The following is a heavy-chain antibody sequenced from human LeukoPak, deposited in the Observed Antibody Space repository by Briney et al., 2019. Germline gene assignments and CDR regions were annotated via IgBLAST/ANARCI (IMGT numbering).Heavy chain of an antibody. V-gene: IGHV4-31*03. D-gene: IGHD2-2*01. CDR3: ARARWGDPAAIVWFDP. CDR2: IYYSGST. Sequence: PSQTLSLTCTVSGGSISSGGYYWSWICQHPGKGLEWIGYIYYSGSTYYNPSLKSRVTISVDTSKNQFSLKLSSVTAADTAVYYCARARWGDPAAIVWFDPWGLGTLVTVSS. J-gene: IGHJ5*02. CDR1: GGSISSGGYY.